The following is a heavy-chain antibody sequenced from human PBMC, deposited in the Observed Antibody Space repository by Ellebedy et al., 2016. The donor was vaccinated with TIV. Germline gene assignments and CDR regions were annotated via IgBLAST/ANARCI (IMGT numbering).Heavy chain of an antibody. J-gene: IGHJ4*02. CDR2: ISSSSSYI. CDR3: ARDKRSAAARGYFDY. CDR1: GFTFSSYS. Sequence: GGSLRLSXAASGFTFSSYSMNWVRQAPGKGLEWVSSISSSSSYIYYADSVKGRFTISRDNAKNSLYLQMNSLRAEDTAVYYCARDKRSAAARGYFDYWGQGTLVTVSS. V-gene: IGHV3-21*01. D-gene: IGHD6-13*01.